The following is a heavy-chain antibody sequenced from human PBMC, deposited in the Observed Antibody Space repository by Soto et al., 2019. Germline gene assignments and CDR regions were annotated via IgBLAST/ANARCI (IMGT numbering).Heavy chain of an antibody. J-gene: IGHJ4*02. CDR1: GGSFSGYY. V-gene: IGHV4-34*01. Sequence: QVQLQQWGAGLLKPSETLSLTCAVYGGSFSGYYWSWIRQPPGKGLEWIGEINHSGSTNYNPSLKSRVTISVDTTKNQFSRKLSSVTAADTAVYYGARHFDWLEVLFDYWGQGTLVTVSS. CDR3: ARHFDWLEVLFDY. D-gene: IGHD3-9*01. CDR2: INHSGST.